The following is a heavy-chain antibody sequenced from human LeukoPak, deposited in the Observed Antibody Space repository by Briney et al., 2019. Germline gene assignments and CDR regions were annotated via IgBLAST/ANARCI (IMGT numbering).Heavy chain of an antibody. D-gene: IGHD3-10*01. J-gene: IGHJ3*02. CDR2: ISPYNGNT. CDR1: GYTFSTYG. CDR3: ARPAYYGAGSLYAFDI. Sequence: GASVKVSCKASGYTFSTYGVSWVRQAPGQGLEWMGWISPYNGNTNYAQKLQGRVTMTTDTSTSTAYMELRSLRSDDTAVYYCARPAYYGAGSLYAFDIWGQGTMVTVST. V-gene: IGHV1-18*01.